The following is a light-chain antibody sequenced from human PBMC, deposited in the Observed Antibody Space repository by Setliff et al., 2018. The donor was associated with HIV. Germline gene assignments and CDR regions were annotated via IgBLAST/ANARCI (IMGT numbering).Light chain of an antibody. CDR1: SSDVGGYNY. J-gene: IGLJ1*01. Sequence: QSALAQPASVSGSPGQSITISRTGTSSDVGGYNYVSWYQQHPGKAPKFMIYDVSKRPSGVSNRFSGSKSGNTASLTISGLQAEDEADYYCSSYTSSSTYVFGTGTKVTVL. CDR2: DVS. V-gene: IGLV2-14*01. CDR3: SSYTSSSTYV.